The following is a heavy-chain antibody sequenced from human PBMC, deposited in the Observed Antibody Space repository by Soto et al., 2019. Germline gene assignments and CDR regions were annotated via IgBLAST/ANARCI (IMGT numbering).Heavy chain of an antibody. CDR2: ISGSGGST. V-gene: IGHV3-23*01. D-gene: IGHD5-12*01. J-gene: IGHJ5*02. Sequence: GGSLRLSYAASGFTFSSYAMSWVRQAPGKGLEWVSAISGSGGSTYYADSVKGRFTISRDNSKNTLYLQMNSLRAEDTAVYYWAKAWWLRFVLDWFAPGGQGTLVTVPS. CDR1: GFTFSSYA. CDR3: AKAWWLRFVLDWFAP.